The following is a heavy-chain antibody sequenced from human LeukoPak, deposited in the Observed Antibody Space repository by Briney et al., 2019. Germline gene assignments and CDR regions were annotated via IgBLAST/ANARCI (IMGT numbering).Heavy chain of an antibody. D-gene: IGHD6-6*01. CDR2: IIPIFGTA. J-gene: IGHJ4*02. V-gene: IGHV1-69*01. Sequence: SVKVSCKASGGTFSSYAISWVRQAPGQGLEWMGGIIPIFGTANYAQKFQGRVTITADESTSTAYMELSSLRSEDTAVYYCATIARPEILVDYWGQGTLVTVSS. CDR1: GGTFSSYA. CDR3: ATIARPEILVDY.